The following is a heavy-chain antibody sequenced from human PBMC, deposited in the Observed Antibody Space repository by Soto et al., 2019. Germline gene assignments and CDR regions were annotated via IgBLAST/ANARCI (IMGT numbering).Heavy chain of an antibody. J-gene: IGHJ6*03. D-gene: IGHD3-10*01. V-gene: IGHV3-64*01. CDR1: GFTIGAYG. CDR3: ARYVGSGNYYKGVYHYYYMEV. Sequence: EVQLVESGGGLVQPGDSLRLSCAASGFTIGAYGFYWFRQAPGKALEYISAISSYGGNIYYANSVKGRFTIYRDNSKNTLYLQMGSMRAADMGVYYCARYVGSGNYYKGVYHYYYMEVWGKGTTVTVSS. CDR2: ISSYGGNI.